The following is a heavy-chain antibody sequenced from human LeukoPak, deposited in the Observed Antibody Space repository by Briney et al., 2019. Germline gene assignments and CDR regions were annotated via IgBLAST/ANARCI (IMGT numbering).Heavy chain of an antibody. J-gene: IGHJ3*02. CDR3: ASRAYYDFWSGYPSPTGSFDI. Sequence: GGSLRLSCAASGFTFSSYAMHWVRQAPGKGLEWVAVISYDGSNKYYADSVKGRFTISRDNSKNTLYLQMNSLRAEDTAVYYCASRAYYDFWSGYPSPTGSFDIWGQGTMVTVSS. D-gene: IGHD3-3*01. CDR2: ISYDGSNK. V-gene: IGHV3-30-3*01. CDR1: GFTFSSYA.